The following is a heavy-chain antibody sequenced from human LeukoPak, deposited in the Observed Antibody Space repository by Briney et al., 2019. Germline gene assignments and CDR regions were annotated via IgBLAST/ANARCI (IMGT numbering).Heavy chain of an antibody. CDR2: IYYSGST. CDR1: GGSISSYY. Sequence: SETLSLTCTVSGGSISSYYWSWIRQPPGKGLEWIGYIYYSGSTNYNPSLKSRVTISVDTSKNQFSLKLSSVTAADTAVYYCASSLGEGVDYWGQGTLVTVSS. J-gene: IGHJ4*02. D-gene: IGHD3-10*01. V-gene: IGHV4-59*01. CDR3: ASSLGEGVDY.